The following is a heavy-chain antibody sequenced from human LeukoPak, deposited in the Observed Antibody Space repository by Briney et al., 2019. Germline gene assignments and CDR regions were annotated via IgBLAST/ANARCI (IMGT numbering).Heavy chain of an antibody. CDR3: ARGGDYYDSSGKPRGFGY. V-gene: IGHV4-34*01. D-gene: IGHD3-22*01. Sequence: PSETLSLTCAVYGGSFSGYYWSWIRQPPGKGLEWIEEINHSGSTNYNPSLKSRVTISVDTSKNQFSLKPSPVTAADTGVYYCARGGDYYDSSGKPRGFGYWGQGTLVTVSS. J-gene: IGHJ4*02. CDR2: INHSGST. CDR1: GGSFSGYY.